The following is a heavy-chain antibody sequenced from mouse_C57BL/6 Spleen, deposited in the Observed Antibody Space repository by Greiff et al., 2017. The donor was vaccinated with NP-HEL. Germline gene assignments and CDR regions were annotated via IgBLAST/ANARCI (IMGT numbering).Heavy chain of an antibody. J-gene: IGHJ3*01. V-gene: IGHV1-50*01. CDR3: ARFDTTSGAWFAY. CDR1: GYTFTSYW. D-gene: IGHD1-1*01. Sequence: QVQLQQPGAELVKPGASVKLSCKASGYTFTSYWMQWVKQRPGQGLEWIGEIDPSDSYTNYHPPFKGKATLTVDTASSTDYMQLSSLTSEDSAVYCCARFDTTSGAWFAYWGQGTLVTVSA. CDR2: IDPSDSYT.